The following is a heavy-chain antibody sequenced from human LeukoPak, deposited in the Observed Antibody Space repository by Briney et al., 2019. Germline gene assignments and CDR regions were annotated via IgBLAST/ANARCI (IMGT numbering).Heavy chain of an antibody. CDR2: ISSGSNFI. D-gene: IGHD3-22*01. V-gene: IGHV3-21*01. J-gene: IGHJ4*02. CDR3: ARELYYDSSGYSYFGY. CDR1: GFTFSSYS. Sequence: GGSLRLSCAASGFTFSSYSMNWVRQAPGKGREGVSSISSGSNFIYYEASVKGRFIISRDNAKNSLYLQMNSLRAEDTAVYYCARELYYDSSGYSYFGYWGQGNLVTVSS.